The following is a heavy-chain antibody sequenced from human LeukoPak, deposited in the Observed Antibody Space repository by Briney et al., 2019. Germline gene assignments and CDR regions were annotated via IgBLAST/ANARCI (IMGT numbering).Heavy chain of an antibody. D-gene: IGHD3-22*01. J-gene: IGHJ4*02. CDR3: AGARYDSSGPEGY. Sequence: SETLSLTCTVSGGSISSYYWSWIRQPPGKGLEWIGYIYYSGSTNYNPSLKSRVTISVDTSKNQFSLKLSSVTAADTAVYYCAGARYDSSGPEGYWGQGTLVTVSS. CDR2: IYYSGST. V-gene: IGHV4-59*08. CDR1: GGSISSYY.